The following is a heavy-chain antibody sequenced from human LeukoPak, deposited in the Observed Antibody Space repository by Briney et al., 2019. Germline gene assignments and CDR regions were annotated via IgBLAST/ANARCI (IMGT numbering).Heavy chain of an antibody. CDR3: GRERPPRGAFDY. Sequence: AGGSLRFSCAVSGFTASSNYGTGRRQAPGEGLEWGSVFYSGGTTYYADSVKGRFTISRDSSKTMLYLQMNGLRVEDTAVYYCGRERPPRGAFDYWGQGNLVTVSS. CDR1: GFTASSNY. V-gene: IGHV3-53*01. J-gene: IGHJ4*02. CDR2: FYSGGTT.